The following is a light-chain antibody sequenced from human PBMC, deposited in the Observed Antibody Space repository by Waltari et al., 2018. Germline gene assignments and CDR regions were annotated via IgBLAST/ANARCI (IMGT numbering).Light chain of an antibody. CDR1: NIRSKN. V-gene: IGLV3-21*03. CDR3: QVWDTNTDLVV. Sequence: SDVLTQPPSVSVAPGKTARSTCEKNNIRSKNVHWYQQKPGKAPVLVVYDEGDRPSGIPERFSGSNSGNTATLTVSRVEAGDEADYYCQVWDTNTDLVVFGGGTKLTVL. J-gene: IGLJ2*01. CDR2: DEG.